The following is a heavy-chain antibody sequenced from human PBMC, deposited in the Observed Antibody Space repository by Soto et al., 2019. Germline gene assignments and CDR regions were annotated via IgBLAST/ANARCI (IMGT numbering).Heavy chain of an antibody. J-gene: IGHJ3*02. V-gene: IGHV3-23*01. CDR3: GKDPNGDYVGAYDM. CDR2: ISASGGST. Sequence: HPGGSLRLSCAASGFTFSNYAMSWVRQAPGAGLEWVSGISASGGSTYYTDSVKGRFTISRDNSKNMLFLQMNSLRVEDTALYYCGKDPNGDYVGAYDMWGRGTMVTVSS. D-gene: IGHD4-17*01. CDR1: GFTFSNYA.